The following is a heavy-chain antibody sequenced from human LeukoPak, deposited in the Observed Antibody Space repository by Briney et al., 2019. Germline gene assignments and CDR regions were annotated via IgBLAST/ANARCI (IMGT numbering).Heavy chain of an antibody. J-gene: IGHJ4*02. CDR1: GYSFPIYW. CDR3: ARRGGTSEIDY. D-gene: IGHD1-26*01. V-gene: IGHV5-51*01. Sequence: GESLKISCKCSGYSFPIYWIGWVRQMPGKGLDWMGIIYPGDSDTTSSPSFQGQVTISADKSISTPYLQWSSMKASDTAMYYCARRGGTSEIDYWGQGTLVTVSS. CDR2: IYPGDSDT.